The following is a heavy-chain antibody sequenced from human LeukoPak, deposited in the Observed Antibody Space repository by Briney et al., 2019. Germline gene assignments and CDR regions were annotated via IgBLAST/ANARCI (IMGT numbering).Heavy chain of an antibody. CDR3: ARAYCGGDCYPGSFDY. D-gene: IGHD2-21*02. CDR2: IKQDGSEK. V-gene: IGHV3-7*01. CDR1: GFTFSSYW. Sequence: GGSLRLSCVASGFTFSSYWMSWVRQAPGKGLEWVANIKQDGSEKYYVDSVKGRFTISRDNAKNSLYLQMNSLRAEDTAVYYCARAYCGGDCYPGSFDYWGQGTLVTVSS. J-gene: IGHJ4*02.